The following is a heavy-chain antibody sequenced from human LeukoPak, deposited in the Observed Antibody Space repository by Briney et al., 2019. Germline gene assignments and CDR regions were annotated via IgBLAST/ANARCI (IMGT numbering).Heavy chain of an antibody. J-gene: IGHJ4*02. V-gene: IGHV4-59*01. CDR3: ARNLYGGNLNYFDY. Sequence: PSETLSLTCTVSGGSISSYYWSWIRQPPGKGLEWIGYIYYSGSTNYNPSLKSRVTISVDTSKNQFSLKLSSVTAVDTAVYYCARNLYGGNLNYFDYWGQGTLVTVSS. CDR2: IYYSGST. CDR1: GGSISSYY. D-gene: IGHD4-23*01.